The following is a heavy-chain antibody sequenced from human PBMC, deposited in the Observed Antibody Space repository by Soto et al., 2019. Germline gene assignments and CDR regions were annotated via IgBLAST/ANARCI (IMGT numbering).Heavy chain of an antibody. D-gene: IGHD3-3*02. J-gene: IGHJ5*02. CDR2: IYYSGST. CDR3: FKPHDGIRGLCNGSDP. V-gene: IGHV4-39*01. Sequence: PGKGLEWIGSIYYSGSTYYNPSLKSRVTISVDTSNNHFSRKLSSVTAADTAVFFFFKPHDGIRGLCNGSDPWGKG.